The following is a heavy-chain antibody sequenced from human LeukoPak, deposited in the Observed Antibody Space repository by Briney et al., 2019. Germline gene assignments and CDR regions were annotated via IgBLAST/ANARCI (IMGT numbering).Heavy chain of an antibody. CDR2: IYYSGST. D-gene: IGHD2-15*01. CDR3: ARDLYCSGGSCYARGFDP. J-gene: IGHJ5*02. Sequence: SETLSLTCTVSGGSISNYFWSWIRQPPGKGLEWVGYIYYSGSTNYNPSLMSRVTISVDTSKNQFSLKLRSVTAADTAVYYCARDLYCSGGSCYARGFDPWGQGTLVTVSS. V-gene: IGHV4-59*01. CDR1: GGSISNYF.